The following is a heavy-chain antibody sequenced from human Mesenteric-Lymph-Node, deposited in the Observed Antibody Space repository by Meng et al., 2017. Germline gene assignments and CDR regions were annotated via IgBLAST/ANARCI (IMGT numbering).Heavy chain of an antibody. Sequence: EVQLVESGGGLVKPGGSLRLSCAVSGFTFSSYSMNWVGQAPGKGLEWVSSISSSSSYIYYADSVKGRFTISRDNAKNSLYLQMNSLRAEDTAVYYCARNVRLRDGYNSDYWGQGTLVTVSS. CDR3: ARNVRLRDGYNSDY. J-gene: IGHJ4*02. V-gene: IGHV3-21*01. CDR2: ISSSSSYI. CDR1: GFTFSSYS. D-gene: IGHD5-24*01.